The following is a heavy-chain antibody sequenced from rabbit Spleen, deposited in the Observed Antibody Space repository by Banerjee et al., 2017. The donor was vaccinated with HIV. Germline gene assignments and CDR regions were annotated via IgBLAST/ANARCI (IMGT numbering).Heavy chain of an antibody. Sequence: QEQLEESGGDLVKPGASLTLTCTASGFSFSSYWICWVRQAPGKGLEWIACIDTGSSGFTYFASWAKGRFTISKTSSTTVTLQLTSLTAADTATYFCARETNSGWGVVSFYFNLWGQGTLVTVS. CDR2: IDTGSSGFT. CDR1: GFSFSSYW. V-gene: IGHV1S45*01. D-gene: IGHD4-1*01. J-gene: IGHJ4*01. CDR3: ARETNSGWGVVSFYFNL.